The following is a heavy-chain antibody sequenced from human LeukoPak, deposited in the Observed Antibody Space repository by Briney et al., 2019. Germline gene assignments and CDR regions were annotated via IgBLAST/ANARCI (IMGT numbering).Heavy chain of an antibody. J-gene: IGHJ4*02. V-gene: IGHV4-59*01. CDR2: IYYSGST. CDR3: ARELQSSGWIGIDY. CDR1: GGSISSYY. D-gene: IGHD6-19*01. Sequence: SETLSLTCTVSGGSISSYYWSWIRQPPGKGLEWIGYIYYSGSTNYNPSLKSRVTISVDTSKNQFSLQLSSVTAADTAVYYCARELQSSGWIGIDYWGQGTLVTVSS.